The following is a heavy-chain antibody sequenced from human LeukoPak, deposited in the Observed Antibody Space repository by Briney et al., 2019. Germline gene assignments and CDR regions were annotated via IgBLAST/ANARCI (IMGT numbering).Heavy chain of an antibody. CDR3: ARDKVQAVGALTWFDA. J-gene: IGHJ5*02. V-gene: IGHV4-39*02. Sequence: SETLSLTCTVSGGSISSSSYYWGWIRQPPGRGLEWIGSIYYSGSTYYNPSLKSRVTISIDMSKNHFSLNLSSVSAADTAVYYCARDKVQAVGALTWFDAWGQGMLVTVSS. CDR2: IYYSGST. CDR1: GGSISSSSYY. D-gene: IGHD4-23*01.